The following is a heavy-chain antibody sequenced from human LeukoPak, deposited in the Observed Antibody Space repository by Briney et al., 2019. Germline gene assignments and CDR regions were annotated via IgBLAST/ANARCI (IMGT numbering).Heavy chain of an antibody. J-gene: IGHJ4*02. Sequence: GRSLRLSCAASGFTFSSYGMHWVRQAPGKGLEWVAVISYDGSNKYYADSVKGRFTISRDNSKNTLYLQMNSPRAEDTAVYYCAKLGIDTAMVTGGLFDYWGQGTLVTVSS. V-gene: IGHV3-30*18. CDR2: ISYDGSNK. CDR1: GFTFSSYG. D-gene: IGHD5-18*01. CDR3: AKLGIDTAMVTGGLFDY.